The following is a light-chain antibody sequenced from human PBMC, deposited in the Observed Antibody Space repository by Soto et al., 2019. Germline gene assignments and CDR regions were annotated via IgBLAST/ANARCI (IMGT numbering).Light chain of an antibody. CDR1: SSNIGAGYD. J-gene: IGLJ2*01. CDR3: QSYYSSLNGVI. V-gene: IGLV1-40*01. CDR2: GNS. Sequence: QSVLTQPPSVSGAPGQRVTISCTGSSSNIGAGYDVHWYQQLPGTAPKLLIYGNSNRPSGVPDRFSGSKSGTSASLAITGLQAEDEADYYCQSYYSSLNGVIFGGGTKLTVL.